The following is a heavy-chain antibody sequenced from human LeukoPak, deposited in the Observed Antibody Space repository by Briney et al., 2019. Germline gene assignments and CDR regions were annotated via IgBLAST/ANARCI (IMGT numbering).Heavy chain of an antibody. CDR3: ARDQYDFWGGYSFDY. J-gene: IGHJ4*02. Sequence: ASVKVSCKASGYTFTGYYMHWVRQAPGQGLEWMGWINPNSGGTNYAQKFQGRVTMTRDTSISTAYMELSRLRSDDTAVYYCARDQYDFWGGYSFDYWGQGTLVTVSS. V-gene: IGHV1-2*02. CDR2: INPNSGGT. D-gene: IGHD3-3*01. CDR1: GYTFTGYY.